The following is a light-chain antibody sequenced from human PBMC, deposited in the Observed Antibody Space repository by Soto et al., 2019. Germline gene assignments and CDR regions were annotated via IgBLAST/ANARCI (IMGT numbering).Light chain of an antibody. CDR2: GNS. J-gene: IGLJ1*01. CDR1: SSNIGAGYD. Sequence: QSALTQPPSVSGAPGQRVTISCTGSSSNIGAGYDVHWYHQLPGTSPKVLIYGNSNRPSGVPDRFSGSKSGTSASLAITGLQAEDEADYYCQSYDSSLSGDVFGTGTKLTVL. V-gene: IGLV1-40*01. CDR3: QSYDSSLSGDV.